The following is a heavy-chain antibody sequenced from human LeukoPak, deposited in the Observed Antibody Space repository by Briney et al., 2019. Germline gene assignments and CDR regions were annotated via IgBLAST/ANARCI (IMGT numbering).Heavy chain of an antibody. J-gene: IGHJ4*02. CDR3: ARGRIAAAGSEFDY. D-gene: IGHD6-13*01. Sequence: INHSGSTNYNPSLKSRVTISVDTSKNQFSLKLSSVTAADTAVYYCARGRIAAAGSEFDYWGQGTLVTVSS. V-gene: IGHV4-34*01. CDR2: INHSGST.